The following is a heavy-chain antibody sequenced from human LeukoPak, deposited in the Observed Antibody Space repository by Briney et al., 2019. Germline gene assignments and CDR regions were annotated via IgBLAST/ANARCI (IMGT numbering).Heavy chain of an antibody. D-gene: IGHD3-10*01. CDR3: AGGEWSIHAFDI. CDR1: GFTFSNYN. J-gene: IGHJ3*02. CDR2: ITSSSSYI. V-gene: IGHV3-21*01. Sequence: GGSLRLSCAASGFTFSNYNMNWVRQAPGKGLEWVSSITSSSSYIYYADSVKGRFTISRDNAKNSLYLQMNSLRAEDTAVYYCAGGEWSIHAFDIWGQGTMVTVSS.